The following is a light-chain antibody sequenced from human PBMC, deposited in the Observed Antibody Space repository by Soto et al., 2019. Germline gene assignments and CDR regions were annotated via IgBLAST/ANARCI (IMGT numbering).Light chain of an antibody. Sequence: QSALTQPPSASGSPGQSVTISCTGTSSDVCGYNYVSWYQQHPGKAPKLMIYEVSKRPSGVPDRFSGSKSGNTASLAITGLQAEDEADYYCQSYDSSLTGSYVFGTGTKVTVL. CDR1: SSDVCGYNY. CDR3: QSYDSSLTGSYV. CDR2: EVS. J-gene: IGLJ1*01. V-gene: IGLV2-8*01.